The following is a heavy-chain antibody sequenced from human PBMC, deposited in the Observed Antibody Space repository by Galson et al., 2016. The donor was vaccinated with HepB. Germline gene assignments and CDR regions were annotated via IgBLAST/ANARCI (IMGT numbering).Heavy chain of an antibody. CDR2: DSMDGRRK. CDR1: GYALRNYG. V-gene: IGHV3-30*18. J-gene: IGHJ4*02. Sequence: SLRLSCAASGYALRNYGMHWVRQAPGKGLEWVAADSMDGRRKFYADSVKGRFTISRDNSNNMLFLQMSSQRADDTAVYYCAKRHEYCPPVGCSVDYWGQGTLVSVSS. CDR3: AKRHEYCPPVGCSVDY. D-gene: IGHD2/OR15-2a*01.